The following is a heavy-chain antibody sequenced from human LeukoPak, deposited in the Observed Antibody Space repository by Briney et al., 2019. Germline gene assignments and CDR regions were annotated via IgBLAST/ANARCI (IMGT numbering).Heavy chain of an antibody. CDR3: ARGRSGYYLDP. V-gene: IGHV3-30*02. CDR1: GFTFSNYG. Sequence: GGSLRLSCAASGFTFSNYGMHWVRQAPGKGLEWVAFIWYDGSNKYYADSVKGRFTISRDNSKNTVYLQMNSLRAEDTAVYYCARGRSGYYLDPWGQGTLVTVSS. D-gene: IGHD3-22*01. J-gene: IGHJ5*02. CDR2: IWYDGSNK.